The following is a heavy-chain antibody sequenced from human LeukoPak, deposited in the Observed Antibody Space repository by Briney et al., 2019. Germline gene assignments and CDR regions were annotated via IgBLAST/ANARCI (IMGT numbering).Heavy chain of an antibody. CDR3: ARGHCSGGSCYSSYYYYMDV. D-gene: IGHD2-15*01. V-gene: IGHV1-8*01. CDR2: MNPNSGNT. CDR1: GYTFTSYD. Sequence: ASVKVSCKASGYTFTSYDINWVRQATEQGLEWMGWMNPNSGNTGYAQKFQGRVTMTRNTSISTAYMELSSLRSEDTAVYYCARGHCSGGSCYSSYYYYMDVWGKGTTVTVSS. J-gene: IGHJ6*03.